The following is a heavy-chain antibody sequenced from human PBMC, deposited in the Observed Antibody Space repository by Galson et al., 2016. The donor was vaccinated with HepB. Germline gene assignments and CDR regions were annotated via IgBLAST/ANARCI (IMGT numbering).Heavy chain of an antibody. J-gene: IGHJ5*02. CDR1: GFTFSNAW. D-gene: IGHD3-10*01. CDR2: IKSKTDGGTA. Sequence: SLRLSCAASGFTFSNAWMTWVRQAPGKGLEWVGRIKSKTDGGTADYAAPVKGRFIISRDDSKNTLYLQMNNLKTEDTAVYYCTAGWVVRDTWGQGTLVTVSS. V-gene: IGHV3-15*01. CDR3: TAGWVVRDT.